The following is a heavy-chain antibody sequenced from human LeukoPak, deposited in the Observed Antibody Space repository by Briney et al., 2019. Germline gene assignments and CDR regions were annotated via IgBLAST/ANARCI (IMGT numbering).Heavy chain of an antibody. D-gene: IGHD3-10*01. Sequence: GGSVRLSCAASGFTVSSNYMSWVRQARGKGLEWVSVIYSGGSTYYADSVKGRFTISRDNSKNTLYLQMNSLRAEGTAVYYCARGLEGITMVRGVIPIGMDFWGKGTTVTVSS. V-gene: IGHV3-53*01. J-gene: IGHJ6*04. CDR2: IYSGGST. CDR3: ARGLEGITMVRGVIPIGMDF. CDR1: GFTVSSNY.